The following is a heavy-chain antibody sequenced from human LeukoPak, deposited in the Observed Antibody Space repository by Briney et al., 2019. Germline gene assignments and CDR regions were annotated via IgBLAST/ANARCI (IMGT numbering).Heavy chain of an antibody. V-gene: IGHV4-39*07. J-gene: IGHJ4*02. CDR1: GGSISSSSYY. CDR2: MYLSGTT. CDR3: AGLVGRYSSGLYYYYFDY. D-gene: IGHD3-22*01. Sequence: SETLSLTCTVSGGSISSSSYYWGWIRQPPGKGLEWIGEMYLSGTTHSNPSVKSRVTISIDKSKNQFFLNLSFVTAADTAVYYCAGLVGRYSSGLYYYYFDYWGQGTLVTVSS.